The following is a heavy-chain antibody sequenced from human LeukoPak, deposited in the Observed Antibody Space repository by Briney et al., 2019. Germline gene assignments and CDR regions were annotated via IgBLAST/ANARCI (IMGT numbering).Heavy chain of an antibody. CDR2: IIPIFGTA. J-gene: IGHJ6*03. D-gene: IGHD3-3*01. V-gene: IGHV1-69*05. Sequence: ASVKVSCKASGGTFSSYAISWVRQAPGQGLEWMGGIIPIFGTANYAQKFQGRVTMTRNTSISTAYMELSSLRSEDTAVYYCARPNSVLRFLEWPKGGYYYYYMDVWGKGTTVTVSS. CDR1: GGTFSSYA. CDR3: ARPNSVLRFLEWPKGGYYYYYMDV.